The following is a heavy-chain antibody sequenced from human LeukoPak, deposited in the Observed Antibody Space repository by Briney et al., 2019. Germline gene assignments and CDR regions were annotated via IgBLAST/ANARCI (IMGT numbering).Heavy chain of an antibody. J-gene: IGHJ6*03. D-gene: IGHD3-10*01. Sequence: GGSLRLSCAASGSTFSSYSMNWVRQAPGKGLEWVSYISSSSSTIYYADSVKGRFTISRDNAKNSLYLQMNSLRAEDTAVYYCARSGLYYFGSSYYMDVWGKGTTVTVSS. CDR2: ISSSSSTI. V-gene: IGHV3-48*04. CDR1: GSTFSSYS. CDR3: ARSGLYYFGSSYYMDV.